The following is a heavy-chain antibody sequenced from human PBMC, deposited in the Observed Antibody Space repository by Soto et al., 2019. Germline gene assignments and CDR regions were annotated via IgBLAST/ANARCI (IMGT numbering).Heavy chain of an antibody. J-gene: IGHJ4*02. V-gene: IGHV2-5*02. CDR1: GFSLSTSGVG. Sequence: ASGPTLVNPTQTLTLTCTFSGFSLSTSGVGVGWIGQPPVKALEWLGIIYWDDDKRYSPSLKSRVTITKDTFKNQLVLTMTNMDPVDTATYYCAHLPWKQLWPRAPVVYWGEGTPVTVSS. CDR3: AHLPWKQLWPRAPVVY. D-gene: IGHD5-18*01. CDR2: IYWDDDK.